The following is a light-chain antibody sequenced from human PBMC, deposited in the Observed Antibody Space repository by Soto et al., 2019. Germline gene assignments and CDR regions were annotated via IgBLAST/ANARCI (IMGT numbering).Light chain of an antibody. Sequence: DIVMTQTPLSLPVTPGEPASISCRSSQSLLHSDDVKTYLDWYLHQLGPSQQPLIYPLSYRASGVPERFIGSGAGTNFTLKSSIVEAEDVGVYYCMQRIEFYTIGQGTKV. CDR1: QSLLHSDDVKTY. CDR3: MQRIEFYT. V-gene: IGKV2-40*01. J-gene: IGKJ2*01. CDR2: PLS.